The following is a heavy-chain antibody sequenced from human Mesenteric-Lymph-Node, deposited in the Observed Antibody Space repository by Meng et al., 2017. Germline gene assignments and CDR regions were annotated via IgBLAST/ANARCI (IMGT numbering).Heavy chain of an antibody. Sequence: SETLSLTCTVSGGSISSYYWSWIRQPPGKGLEWIGYIYYSGSTNYNPSLKSRVTISVDTSKNQFSLKLSSVTAADTAVYYCARDNIEYFDWLWPSNYFDYWGQGTLVTVSS. J-gene: IGHJ4*02. CDR1: GGSISSYY. CDR3: ARDNIEYFDWLWPSNYFDY. V-gene: IGHV4-59*12. CDR2: IYYSGST. D-gene: IGHD3-9*01.